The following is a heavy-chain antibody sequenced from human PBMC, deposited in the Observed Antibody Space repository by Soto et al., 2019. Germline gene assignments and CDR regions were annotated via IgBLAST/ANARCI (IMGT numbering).Heavy chain of an antibody. J-gene: IGHJ6*03. CDR3: AKDIGPEPHRGYMDV. CDR1: GFTFDGYA. V-gene: IGHV3-9*01. Sequence: PGGSLRLSCAASGFTFDGYAMHWVGQGPGKGLEWVSGISWNSGSIGYADSVKGRFTISRDNAKNSLYLQMNSLRAEDTALYYCAKDIGPEPHRGYMDVWGNGTTVTVSS. CDR2: ISWNSGSI. D-gene: IGHD1-1*01.